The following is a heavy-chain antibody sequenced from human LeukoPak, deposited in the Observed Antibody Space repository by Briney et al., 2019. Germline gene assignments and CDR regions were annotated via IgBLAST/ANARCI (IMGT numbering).Heavy chain of an antibody. CDR3: TRDYSYAMAV. Sequence: GGSLRLSCAASGFTFSSAWMHWVRQTPGKGLVWVSRINSDGSSTYYADSVKGRFTISRDNAKNMVNLQMNSLRAEDTAIYYCTRDYSYAMAVWGQGTTVTVSS. CDR2: INSDGSST. D-gene: IGHD2-21*01. J-gene: IGHJ6*02. V-gene: IGHV3-74*01. CDR1: GFTFSSAW.